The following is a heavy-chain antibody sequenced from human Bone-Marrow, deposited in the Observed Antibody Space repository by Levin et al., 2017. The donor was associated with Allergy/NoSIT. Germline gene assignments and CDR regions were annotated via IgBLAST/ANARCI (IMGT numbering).Heavy chain of an antibody. Sequence: SCAASGFTFSSYAMSWVRQAPGKGLEWVSAISGSGGSTYYADSVKGRFTISRDNSKNTLYLQMNSLRAEDTAVYYCAKSDHPRVTFGGVIVRTFDYWGQGTLVTVSS. V-gene: IGHV3-23*01. CDR2: ISGSGGST. D-gene: IGHD3-16*02. CDR1: GFTFSSYA. CDR3: AKSDHPRVTFGGVIVRTFDY. J-gene: IGHJ4*02.